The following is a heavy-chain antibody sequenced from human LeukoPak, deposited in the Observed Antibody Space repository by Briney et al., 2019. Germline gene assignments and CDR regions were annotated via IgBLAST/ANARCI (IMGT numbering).Heavy chain of an antibody. V-gene: IGHV3-43D*03. CDR2: ISWDGGST. D-gene: IGHD3-10*01. Sequence: GGSLRLSCAASGFTFDDYAMHWVRQAPGKGLEWVSLISWDGGSTYYADSVKGRFTISRDNSKNSLYLQMNSLRAEDTALYYCAKNGEKYYGSGSYRDRFDPWGQGTLVTVSS. CDR1: GFTFDDYA. CDR3: AKNGEKYYGSGSYRDRFDP. J-gene: IGHJ5*02.